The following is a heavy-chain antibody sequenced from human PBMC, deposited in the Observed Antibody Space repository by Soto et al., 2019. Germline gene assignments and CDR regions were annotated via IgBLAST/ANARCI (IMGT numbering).Heavy chain of an antibody. J-gene: IGHJ5*02. CDR3: ARVYYRSVLAP. V-gene: IGHV4-59*08. Sequence: SETLSLSCTVSGGSISSYYWSWIRQPPGKGLEWIGYIYYSGSTNYNPSLKSRVTISVDTSKNQFSLKLSSVTAADTAVYYCARVYYRSVLAPWGQGTLVTVSS. D-gene: IGHD3-10*01. CDR2: IYYSGST. CDR1: GGSISSYY.